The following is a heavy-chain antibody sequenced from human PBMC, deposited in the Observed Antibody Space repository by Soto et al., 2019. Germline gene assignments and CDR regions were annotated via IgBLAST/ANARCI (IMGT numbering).Heavy chain of an antibody. CDR2: INHSGST. CDR1: GGSFSGYY. Sequence: SETLSLTCAVYGGSFSGYYWTWIRQPPGTGLEWIGEINHSGSTNYSPSLKSRVTISADKSISTAYLQWSSLKASDTAMYYCARHEVARGYSYGWSSWLDPWGQGTLVTVSS. CDR3: ARHEVARGYSYGWSSWLDP. V-gene: IGHV4-34*01. D-gene: IGHD5-18*01. J-gene: IGHJ5*02.